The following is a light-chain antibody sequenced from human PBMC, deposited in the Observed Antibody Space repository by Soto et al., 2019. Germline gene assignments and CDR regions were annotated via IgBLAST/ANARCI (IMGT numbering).Light chain of an antibody. Sequence: DIVTTQSPDSLTVSLGERATIKCWTSQSVLYTSNNKNYLAWYQQKLGQPPKILITCATIREPGVPERFTGSVSGSDFTLTITDLRAEDVATYFCHQYYGIPWTFGQGTRV. CDR2: CAT. J-gene: IGKJ1*01. CDR3: HQYYGIPWT. CDR1: QSVLYTSNNKNY. V-gene: IGKV4-1*01.